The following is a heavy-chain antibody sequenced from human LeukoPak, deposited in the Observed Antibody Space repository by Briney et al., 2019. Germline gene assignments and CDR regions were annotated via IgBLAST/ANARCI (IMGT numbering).Heavy chain of an antibody. V-gene: IGHV4-4*07. CDR1: GGSISSYY. Sequence: SETLSLTCTVSGGSISSYYWSWIRQPAGKGLEWIGRIHTSGSTYYNPSLKSRVTISVDTSKNQFSLKLSSVTAADTAVYYCARGGSGSYYGYYYYYMDVWGKGTTVTVSS. CDR2: IHTSGST. J-gene: IGHJ6*03. CDR3: ARGGSGSYYGYYYYYMDV. D-gene: IGHD1-26*01.